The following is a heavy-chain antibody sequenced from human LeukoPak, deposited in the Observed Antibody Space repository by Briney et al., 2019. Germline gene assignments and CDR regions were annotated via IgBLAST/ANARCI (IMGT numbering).Heavy chain of an antibody. CDR2: ISYDGSNK. V-gene: IGHV3-30-3*01. CDR3: ARVSSYCSSTSCKEPLGY. D-gene: IGHD2-2*01. CDR1: GFTFSSYA. Sequence: PGGSLRLSCAASGFTFSSYAMHWVRQAPGKGLEWVAVISYDGSNKYYADSVKGRFTTSRDNSKNTLYLQMNSLRAEDTAVYYCARVSSYCSSTSCKEPLGYWGQGTLVTVSS. J-gene: IGHJ4*02.